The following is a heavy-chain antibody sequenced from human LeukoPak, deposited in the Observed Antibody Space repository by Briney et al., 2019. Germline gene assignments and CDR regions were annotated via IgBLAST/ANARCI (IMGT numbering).Heavy chain of an antibody. V-gene: IGHV3-30*02. J-gene: IGHJ4*02. CDR2: IRYDGSNE. Sequence: GGSLRLSCAASGFTFRNYGMHWVRQAPGKGLEWVAFIRYDGSNEVYADHVKGRFAISRDNSKNTLYLQMNSLRAEDSAVYYCARDPNRTLRGYLDYWGQGTLVTVSS. D-gene: IGHD1-14*01. CDR1: GFTFRNYG. CDR3: ARDPNRTLRGYLDY.